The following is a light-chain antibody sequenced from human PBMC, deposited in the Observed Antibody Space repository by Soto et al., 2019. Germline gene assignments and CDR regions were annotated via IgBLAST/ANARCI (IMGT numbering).Light chain of an antibody. CDR3: QHYNTWPPRT. CDR2: DVS. V-gene: IGKV3D-15*01. CDR1: QSVSSY. Sequence: SVLTQSPATMSLSPVSRATLSCRAGQSVSSYLGWYQQKPGQAPRLLIYDVSHRATGIPARFSGSGSGTEFTLTISSRQSEDFAVYSCQHYNTWPPRTFCQGTRLQI. J-gene: IGKJ5*01.